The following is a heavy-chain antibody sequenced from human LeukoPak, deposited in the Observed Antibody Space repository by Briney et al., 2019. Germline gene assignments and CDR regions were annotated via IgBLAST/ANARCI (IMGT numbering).Heavy chain of an antibody. CDR3: VHSPYSDLLEGSGY. D-gene: IGHD3-22*01. CDR2: IHWNDDK. V-gene: IGHV2-5*01. Sequence: SGPTLVKATETLTLTCIFSVFSLSTSGGGVGWIRKPPGRALEWLGLIHWNDDKRYSPSLKRRLTITKDTSEIHVDFRMIQMDPGDTATDFCVHSPYSDLLEGSGYWGQGTLVTVSS. J-gene: IGHJ4*02. CDR1: VFSLSTSGGG.